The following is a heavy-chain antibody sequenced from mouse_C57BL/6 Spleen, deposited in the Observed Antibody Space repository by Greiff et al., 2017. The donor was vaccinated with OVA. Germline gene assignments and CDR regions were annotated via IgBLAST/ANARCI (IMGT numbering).Heavy chain of an antibody. CDR2: IRSDGST. V-gene: IGHV2-6*03. Sequence: VKVVESGPGLVAPSQSLSLTCTASGFSLTSYGVHWVRQPPGKGLEWLVVIRSDGSTTSNSDPQSRLSISKDNSKSQVFLKMNSRQTDDTAMYYCASGLGRELMDYWGQGTSVTVSS. CDR1: GFSLTSYG. CDR3: ASGLGRELMDY. D-gene: IGHD4-1*01. J-gene: IGHJ4*01.